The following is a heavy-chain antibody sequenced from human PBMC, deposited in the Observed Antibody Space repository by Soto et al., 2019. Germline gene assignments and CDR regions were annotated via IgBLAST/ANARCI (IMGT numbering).Heavy chain of an antibody. CDR1: GFTFSRYT. CDR3: AKGFIRDCGRHCTVDT. J-gene: IGHJ5*02. V-gene: IGHV3-23*01. Sequence: EVQLLESGGGLVQPGGSLRLSCAASGFTFSRYTMGWVRQAPGKGLEWVSGISATGGSTYYADSVKGRFTFSRDKSKNKLYLKMNSMRAEDTVVYYCAKGFIRDCGRHCTVDTWGQGTLVTVSS. D-gene: IGHD2-21*02. CDR2: ISATGGST.